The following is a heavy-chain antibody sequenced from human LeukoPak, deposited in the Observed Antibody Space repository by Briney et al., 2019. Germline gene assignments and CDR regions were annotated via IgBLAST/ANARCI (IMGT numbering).Heavy chain of an antibody. CDR1: GGSISSGHYY. J-gene: IGHJ3*02. CDR2: IYYSGST. D-gene: IGHD3-10*01. V-gene: IGHV4-30-4*08. CDR3: ASRTMVRGVRDAFDI. Sequence: SQTLSLTCTVSGGSISSGHYYWTWIRQPPGKGLEWIGYIYYSGSTYYNPSLKSRVTISVDTSKNQFSLKLSSVTAADTAVYYCASRTMVRGVRDAFDIWGQGTMVTVSS.